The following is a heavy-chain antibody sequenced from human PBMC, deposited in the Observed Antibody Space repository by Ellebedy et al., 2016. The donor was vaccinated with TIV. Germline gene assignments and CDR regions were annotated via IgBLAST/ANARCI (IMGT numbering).Heavy chain of an antibody. CDR2: IWYDGSNK. CDR1: GFTFSSYG. J-gene: IGHJ4*02. CDR3: ARDLLRYCSSTSCSFDY. Sequence: GESLKISCAASGFTFSSYGMHWVRQAPGKGLEWVAVIWYDGSNKYYADSVKGRFTISRDNSKNTLYLQMNSLRAEDTAVYYCARDLLRYCSSTSCSFDYWGQGTLVTVSS. D-gene: IGHD2-2*01. V-gene: IGHV3-33*01.